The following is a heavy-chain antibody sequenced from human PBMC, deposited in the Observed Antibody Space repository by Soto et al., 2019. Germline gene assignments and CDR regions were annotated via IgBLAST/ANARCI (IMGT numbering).Heavy chain of an antibody. V-gene: IGHV1-3*01. D-gene: IGHD2-2*01. CDR1: GYTFTSYA. CDR2: INAGNGNT. Sequence: ASVKVSCKASGYTFTSYAMHWVRQAPGQRLEWMGWINAGNGNTKYSQKFQGRVTITRDTSASTAYMELSSLRSEDTAVYYCARVRGCSSTSCFLNWFDPWGQGTLVTVSS. J-gene: IGHJ5*02. CDR3: ARVRGCSSTSCFLNWFDP.